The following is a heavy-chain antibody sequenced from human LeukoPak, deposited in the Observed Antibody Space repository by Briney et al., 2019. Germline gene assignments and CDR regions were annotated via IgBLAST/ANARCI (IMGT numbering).Heavy chain of an antibody. Sequence: PSETLSLTCAVSGYSIRSGHYWGWIRQPPGKGLEWIGYIYYSGSTYYNPSLKSRVTISVDTSKNQFSLKLSSVTAADTAVYYCARGFGYSNYFDYWGQGTLVTVSS. CDR3: ARGFGYSNYFDY. CDR2: IYYSGST. J-gene: IGHJ4*02. D-gene: IGHD4-11*01. V-gene: IGHV4-30-4*08. CDR1: GYSIRSGHY.